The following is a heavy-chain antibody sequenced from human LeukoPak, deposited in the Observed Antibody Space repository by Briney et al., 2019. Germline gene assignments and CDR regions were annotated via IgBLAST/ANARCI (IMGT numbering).Heavy chain of an antibody. CDR2: ISYDGSNK. CDR3: AKDMWWFGELSNLDFDY. J-gene: IGHJ4*02. Sequence: GGSLRLSCAASGFTFSSYGMHWVRQAPGKGLGWVAVISYDGSNKYFSESVKGRFTIFRDNSKNTLYLQMNSLRPEDTAVYYCAKDMWWFGELSNLDFDYWGQGTLVTVSS. CDR1: GFTFSSYG. V-gene: IGHV3-30*18. D-gene: IGHD3-10*01.